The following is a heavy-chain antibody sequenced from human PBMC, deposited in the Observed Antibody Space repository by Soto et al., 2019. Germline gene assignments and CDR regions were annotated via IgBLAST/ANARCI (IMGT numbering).Heavy chain of an antibody. V-gene: IGHV1-69*13. CDR1: GGTFGSYA. CDR3: ARPIQYYFDTSAQSAWFDP. D-gene: IGHD3-22*01. CDR2: IIPIFSTP. Sequence: SVKVSCKTSGGTFGSYAISWVRQAPGQGLEWMGGIIPIFSTPNYAQKFKGRVTITADESTSTAYMELSSLRSEDTAVYYCARPIQYYFDTSAQSAWFDPWGQGTLVTVSS. J-gene: IGHJ5*02.